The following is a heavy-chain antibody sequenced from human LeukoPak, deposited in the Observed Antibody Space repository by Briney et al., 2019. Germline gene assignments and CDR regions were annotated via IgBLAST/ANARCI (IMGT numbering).Heavy chain of an antibody. J-gene: IGHJ6*04. CDR3: ARASGSYGSGSYYYYGMDV. D-gene: IGHD3-10*01. CDR1: GYSISSGYY. Sequence: SETLSLTCAVSGYSISSGYYWGWIRQPPGQGLGWIDSIFHSGSTYYNPSLKSRVNMSVDTSKNQISLKLSSVTAADTAVYYCARASGSYGSGSYYYYGMDVWGKGTTVTVSS. V-gene: IGHV4-38-2*01. CDR2: IFHSGST.